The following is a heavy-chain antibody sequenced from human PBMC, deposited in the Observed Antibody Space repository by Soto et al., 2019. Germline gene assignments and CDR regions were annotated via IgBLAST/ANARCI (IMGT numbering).Heavy chain of an antibody. V-gene: IGHV3-23*01. Sequence: PGESLILSCAASGFTFSSYAMIWVRQAPGKGLEWVSAISGSGGSTYYADSVKGRFTISRDNSKNTLYLQMNSLRAEDTAVYYCVEEGGYDSGYWGQGTLVTVSS. CDR3: VEEGGYDSGY. D-gene: IGHD5-12*01. J-gene: IGHJ4*02. CDR2: ISGSGGST. CDR1: GFTFSSYA.